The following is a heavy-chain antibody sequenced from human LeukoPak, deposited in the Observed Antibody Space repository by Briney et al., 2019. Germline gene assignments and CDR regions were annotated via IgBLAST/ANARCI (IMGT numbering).Heavy chain of an antibody. V-gene: IGHV4-39*07. J-gene: IGHJ2*01. CDR3: ARDFNYDSKVPRRGWYFDL. Sequence: NPSETLSLTCTVSGGSISSSSYYWGWIRQPPGKGLEWIGSIYYSGSTYYNPSLKSRVTISVDTSKNQFSLKLSSVTAADTAVYYCARDFNYDSKVPRRGWYFDLWGRGTLVTVSS. CDR1: GGSISSSSYY. D-gene: IGHD3-22*01. CDR2: IYYSGST.